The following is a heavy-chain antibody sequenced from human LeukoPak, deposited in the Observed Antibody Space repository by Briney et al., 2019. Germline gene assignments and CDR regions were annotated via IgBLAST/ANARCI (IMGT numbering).Heavy chain of an antibody. J-gene: IGHJ4*01. CDR1: GGSVSSGSYY. D-gene: IGHD3-22*01. CDR2: IYSSGSA. CDR3: ARHRDYYDT. Sequence: PSETLSLTRTVSGGSVSSGSYYWTWIRQPPGKGLEWIGYIYSSGSANYNPSLKSRVIISGDTSKNQISLNLTSVTAADTAVYFCARHRDYYDTWGHGTLVTVSS. V-gene: IGHV4-61*01.